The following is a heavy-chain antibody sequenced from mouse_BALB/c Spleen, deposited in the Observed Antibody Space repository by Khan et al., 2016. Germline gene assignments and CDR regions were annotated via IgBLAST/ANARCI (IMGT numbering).Heavy chain of an antibody. CDR1: GYSFTGYN. CDR3: ARLLRSFSDY. V-gene: IGHV1-39*01. D-gene: IGHD1-1*01. CDR2: IDPYYGII. Sequence: EVQLQESGPELEKPGASVKISCKASGYSFTGYNMNWVKQSNGKSLEWIGKIDPYYGIINYNQKFKGKATLTVDQSASTAYMQLKSLTSEDSAVYYCARLLRSFSDYWGQGTTLTVSS. J-gene: IGHJ2*01.